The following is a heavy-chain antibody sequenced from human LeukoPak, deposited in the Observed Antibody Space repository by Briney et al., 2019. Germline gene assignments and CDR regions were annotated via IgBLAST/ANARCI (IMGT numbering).Heavy chain of an antibody. CDR1: GYTFTSYY. Sequence: ASVKVSCKASGYTFTSYYMHWVRQAPRQGLEWMGIINPSGGSTSYAQKFQGRVTMTRDTSTSTVYMELSSLRSEDTAVYYCARTQVGYYGSGSYPDYWGQGTLVTVSS. CDR3: ARTQVGYYGSGSYPDY. CDR2: INPSGGST. J-gene: IGHJ4*02. D-gene: IGHD3-10*01. V-gene: IGHV1-46*01.